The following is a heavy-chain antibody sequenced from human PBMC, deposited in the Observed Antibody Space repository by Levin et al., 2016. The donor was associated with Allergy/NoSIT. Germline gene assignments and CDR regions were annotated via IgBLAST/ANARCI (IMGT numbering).Heavy chain of an antibody. J-gene: IGHJ4*02. Sequence: SETLSLTCAVYGGSFSGYYWTWIRQPPGKGLEWIGEINHSGSTNYNPSLKRRVTISLDTSKNQFSLKLSSVTAADTAVYYCARGLITMVRGGGYWGQGTLVTVSS. D-gene: IGHD3-10*01. V-gene: IGHV4-34*01. CDR3: ARGLITMVRGGGY. CDR2: INHSGST. CDR1: GGSFSGYY.